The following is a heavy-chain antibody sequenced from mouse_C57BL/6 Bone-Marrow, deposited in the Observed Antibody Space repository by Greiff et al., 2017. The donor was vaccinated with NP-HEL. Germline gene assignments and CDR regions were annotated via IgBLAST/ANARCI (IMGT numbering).Heavy chain of an antibody. CDR1: GFTFSSYT. CDR3: ARHRGQCDMDY. Sequence: EVKLVESGGGLVKPGGSLKLSCAASGFTFSSYTMSWVRQTPEKRLEWVATISGGGGNTYYPDSVKGRFTISRDNAKNTLYLQRSSLRAEATALYYCARHRGQCDMDYWGQGTAVTVTS. V-gene: IGHV5-9*01. CDR2: ISGGGGNT. J-gene: IGHJ4*01. D-gene: IGHD3-3*01.